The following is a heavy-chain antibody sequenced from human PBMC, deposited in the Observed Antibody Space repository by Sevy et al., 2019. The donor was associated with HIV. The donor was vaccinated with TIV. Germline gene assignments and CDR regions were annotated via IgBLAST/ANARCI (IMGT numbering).Heavy chain of an antibody. CDR2: ISYDGRNE. CDR1: GFSFRRYA. Sequence: GSLRLSCEASGFSFRRYAMHWVRQAPGKGLEWLTVISYDGRNEYYVDSVKGRFTISRDNSKNTLYLQMNSLRPEDTAIYYCARDGGGDYFDYWGQGTLVTVSS. D-gene: IGHD3-10*01. V-gene: IGHV3-30*04. J-gene: IGHJ4*02. CDR3: ARDGGGDYFDY.